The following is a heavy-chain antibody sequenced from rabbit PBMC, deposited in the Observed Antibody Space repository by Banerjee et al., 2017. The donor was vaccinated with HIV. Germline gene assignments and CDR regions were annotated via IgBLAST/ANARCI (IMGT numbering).Heavy chain of an antibody. Sequence: QEQLVESGGGLVTLGGSLKLTCKASGIDFSSSFWISWVRQAPGKGLEWIGCIYPTYGATDYANWVNGRFTISLDNAQNTVFLQMTSLTAADTATYFCARGGYTYGDAGYAYAMTRLDLWGPGILVTVS. D-gene: IGHD6-1*01. CDR3: ARGGYTYGDAGYAYAMTRLDL. CDR2: IYPTYGAT. CDR1: GIDFSSSFW. V-gene: IGHV1S43*01. J-gene: IGHJ3*01.